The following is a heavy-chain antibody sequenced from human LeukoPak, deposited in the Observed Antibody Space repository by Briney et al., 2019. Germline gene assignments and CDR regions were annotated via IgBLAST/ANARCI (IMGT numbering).Heavy chain of an antibody. CDR3: ARGRGSPDY. CDR1: GGSISSYY. J-gene: IGHJ4*02. D-gene: IGHD6-13*01. CDR2: IYYSGST. Sequence: SETLSLTCTVSGGSISSYYWSWIRQPPGKELEWIGYIYYSGSTNYNPSLKSRVTISVDTSKNQFSLKLSSVTAADTALYYCARGRGSPDYWGQGSLVTVSA. V-gene: IGHV4-59*01.